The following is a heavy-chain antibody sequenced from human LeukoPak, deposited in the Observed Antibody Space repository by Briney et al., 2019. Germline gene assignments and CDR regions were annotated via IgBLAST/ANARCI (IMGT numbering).Heavy chain of an antibody. CDR3: AGGTGWLIDS. D-gene: IGHD3-9*01. CDR2: IKQDGSEK. CDR1: GITFIRHW. J-gene: IGHJ4*02. V-gene: IGHV3-7*01. Sequence: GGSLRLSFVASGITFIRHWMKWVGRAPGRGLEWVANIKQDGSEKFYVDSVKGRFTISRDNAKNSLYLQMTSLRPEDTALYYCAGGTGWLIDSWGQGTLVTVSS.